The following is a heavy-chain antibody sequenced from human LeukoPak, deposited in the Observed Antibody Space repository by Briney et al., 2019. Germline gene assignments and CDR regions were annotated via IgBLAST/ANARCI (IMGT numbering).Heavy chain of an antibody. Sequence: GGSLRLSCAASGFTVSSAWMNWVRQAPGKGLEWVSSISTSRSYIYYADSVKGRFTISRDNAKNSLYLQMNSLRAEDTAVYYCARDGDYYGSGSYRDGFDIWGQGTMVTVSS. V-gene: IGHV3-21*01. CDR3: ARDGDYYGSGSYRDGFDI. J-gene: IGHJ3*02. CDR1: GFTVSSAW. D-gene: IGHD3-10*01. CDR2: ISTSRSYI.